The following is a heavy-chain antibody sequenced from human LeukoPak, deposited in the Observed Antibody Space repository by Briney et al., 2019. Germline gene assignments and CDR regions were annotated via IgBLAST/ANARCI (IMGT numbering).Heavy chain of an antibody. Sequence: GGSLRLSCATSGFTLRYYQMNWVRQAPGKGLEWVAVIATDGRDKKYADSVKGRFTISRDNSKNTLYLEMNSLRPEDTAVYHCAKDSKVAAAGYFFDSWGQGTLVTVSS. V-gene: IGHV3-30*18. CDR3: AKDSKVAAAGYFFDS. CDR2: IATDGRDK. D-gene: IGHD6-13*01. CDR1: GFTLRYYQ. J-gene: IGHJ4*02.